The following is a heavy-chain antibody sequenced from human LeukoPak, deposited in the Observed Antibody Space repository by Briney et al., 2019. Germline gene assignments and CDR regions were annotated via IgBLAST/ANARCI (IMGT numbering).Heavy chain of an antibody. CDR1: GFTFSNAW. CDR3: VNLGYSD. CDR2: IKNDGSDK. Sequence: TGGSLRLSCAASGFTFSNAWMSWVRQAPGKGLEWVATIKNDGSDKYYVDSVKGRFTLSRDNAKNLVYLQMNSLRVEDTAVYYCVNLGYSDGGQGTLVTVSS. D-gene: IGHD5-12*01. V-gene: IGHV3-7*01. J-gene: IGHJ4*02.